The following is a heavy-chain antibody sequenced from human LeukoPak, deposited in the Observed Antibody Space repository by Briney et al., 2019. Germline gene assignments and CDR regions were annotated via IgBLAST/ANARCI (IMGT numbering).Heavy chain of an antibody. CDR2: IHWDGVST. V-gene: IGHV3-20*01. J-gene: IGHJ4*02. CDR1: GFTFDDYA. D-gene: IGHD3-16*02. CDR3: ARVAYSLRFIDY. Sequence: PGGSLRLSCAASGFTFDDYALTWVRQAPGKGLEWVSRIHWDGVSTTYADSVKGRLTISRDNAKNSLYLQMHSLRPEDAAFYHCARVAYSLRFIDYWGQGTLVTVSS.